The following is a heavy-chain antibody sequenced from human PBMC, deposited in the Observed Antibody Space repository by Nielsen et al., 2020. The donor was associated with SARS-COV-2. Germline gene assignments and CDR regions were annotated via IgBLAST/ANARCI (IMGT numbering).Heavy chain of an antibody. V-gene: IGHV1-18*01. Sequence: WVRQAPGQGLEWMGWISAYSGNTKYAQKLQGRVTMTTDTSTSTAYMELRSLRSDDTAVYYCARRYGSGSYYKRLYYYGMDVWGQGTTVTVSS. J-gene: IGHJ6*02. CDR3: ARRYGSGSYYKRLYYYGMDV. CDR2: ISAYSGNT. D-gene: IGHD3-10*01.